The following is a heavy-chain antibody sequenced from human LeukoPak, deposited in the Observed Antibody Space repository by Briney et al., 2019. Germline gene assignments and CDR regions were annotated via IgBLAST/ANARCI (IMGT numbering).Heavy chain of an antibody. D-gene: IGHD6-6*01. J-gene: IGHJ6*03. Sequence: GGSLRLSCAASAFTFSDCSMNWVRQAPGKGLEWVSSISGSGIYTYYADSVKGRFTISRDNAKNSLYLQMNILRAEDTAVYYCARRGGSSSMDYYYHYMDVWGKGTTVTVSS. CDR2: ISGSGIYT. CDR3: ARRGGSSSMDYYYHYMDV. CDR1: AFTFSDCS. V-gene: IGHV3-21*01.